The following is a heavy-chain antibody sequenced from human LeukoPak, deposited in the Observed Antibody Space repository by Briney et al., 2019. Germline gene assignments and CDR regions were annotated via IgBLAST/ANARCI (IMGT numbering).Heavy chain of an antibody. CDR3: AKAGRFYHFDY. CDR2: ISGSGGTT. Sequence: PGGSLRLSCAASGFTFSSDAMTWVRQAPGKGLDWVSAISGSGGTTYSADSVKGRFTISRDNSKNTLYLQMNSLRAEDADVYYCAKAGRFYHFDYWGQGTLVTVSS. J-gene: IGHJ4*02. V-gene: IGHV3-23*01. CDR1: GFTFSSDA. D-gene: IGHD2-15*01.